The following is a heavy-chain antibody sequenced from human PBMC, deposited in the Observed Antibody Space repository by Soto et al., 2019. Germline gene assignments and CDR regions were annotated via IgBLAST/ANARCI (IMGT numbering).Heavy chain of an antibody. Sequence: PGGSLRLSCAASGFIFSSYGMHWVRQAPGKGLEWVAVIWYDGSNKYYADSVKGRFTISRDNSKNTLYLQMNSLRAEDTAVYYCARNFFPTLRGFRGVIPKYFDYWGQGTLVTVSS. J-gene: IGHJ4*02. CDR2: IWYDGSNK. CDR1: GFIFSSYG. CDR3: ARNFFPTLRGFRGVIPKYFDY. D-gene: IGHD3-10*01. V-gene: IGHV3-33*08.